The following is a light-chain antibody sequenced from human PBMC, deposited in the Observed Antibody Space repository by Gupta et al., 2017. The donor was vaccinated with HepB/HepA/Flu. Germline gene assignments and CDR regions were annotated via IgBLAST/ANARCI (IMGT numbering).Light chain of an antibody. J-gene: IGKJ1*01. V-gene: IGKV3-20*01. CDR3: QHYGSSLWT. CDR1: QSVSSSY. Sequence: EIVLTQSPGTLSLSPGERATLSCRASQSVSSSYLAWYQQKPGQAPRLLIYGTSSRATGIPDRFSGSGSGTDLTLTISRLEPEDFAVYYCQHYGSSLWTFGQGTKVEIK. CDR2: GTS.